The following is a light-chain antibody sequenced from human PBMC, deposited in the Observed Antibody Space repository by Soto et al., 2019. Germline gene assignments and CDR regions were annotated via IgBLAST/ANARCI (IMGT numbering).Light chain of an antibody. Sequence: QAVVTQPASVSGSPGQSITISCTGTSSDVGSYNLVSWYQQHPGKAPKLMIYEGSKRPSGVSNRFSGSKSGNTASLTISGLQAEDEADYYCCSYAGSSTYVVFGGGTKHTVL. CDR2: EGS. V-gene: IGLV2-23*01. CDR3: CSYAGSSTYVV. CDR1: SSDVGSYNL. J-gene: IGLJ2*01.